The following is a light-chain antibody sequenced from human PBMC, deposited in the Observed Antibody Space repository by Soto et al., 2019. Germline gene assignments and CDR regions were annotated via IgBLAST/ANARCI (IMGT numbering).Light chain of an antibody. CDR2: DAS. J-gene: IGKJ4*01. V-gene: IGKV3-11*01. CDR1: QSLSSY. Sequence: EIVLTQSPATLSLSPGERATLSCRASQSLSSYLAWYQQKPGQAPRLLIYDASNRATGIPARFSGSGSGTDFTLTISSLEPEDFAVYYCQQRSNWPPATFGGGTKVDIK. CDR3: QQRSNWPPAT.